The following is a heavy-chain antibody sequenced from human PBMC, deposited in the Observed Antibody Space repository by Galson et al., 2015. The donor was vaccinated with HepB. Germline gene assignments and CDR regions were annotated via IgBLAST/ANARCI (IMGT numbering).Heavy chain of an antibody. CDR2: ISSSSSYT. CDR1: GFTFSDYY. J-gene: IGHJ4*02. V-gene: IGHV3-11*06. CDR3: ARDQLGDPADTPLDY. Sequence: LRLSCAASGFTFSDYYMSWIRQAPGKGLEWVSYISSSSSYTNYADSVKGRFTISRDNAKNSLYLQMNSLRAEDTAVYYCARDQLGDPADTPLDYWGQGTLVTVSS. D-gene: IGHD2-2*02.